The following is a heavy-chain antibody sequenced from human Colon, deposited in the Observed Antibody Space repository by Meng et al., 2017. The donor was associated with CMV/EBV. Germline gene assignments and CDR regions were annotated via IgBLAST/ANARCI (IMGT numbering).Heavy chain of an antibody. Sequence: QVQLVQSGAEVKKPGASVTVYCKTSGYTFTNFGISWVRQAPGQGLEWMAYISPYNGDTNYAQRFQGRVALTTDTSTSTVHMELGSLTSDDTAMYYCARELARGGYWGQGTLVTVSS. CDR1: GYTFTNFG. CDR3: ARELARGGY. J-gene: IGHJ4*02. V-gene: IGHV1-18*01. CDR2: ISPYNGDT.